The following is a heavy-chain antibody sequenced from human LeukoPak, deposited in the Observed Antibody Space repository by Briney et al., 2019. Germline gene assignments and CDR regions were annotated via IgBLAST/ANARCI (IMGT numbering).Heavy chain of an antibody. CDR1: GFTFSSYW. CDR3: ASADYYGSGSYYFGSGY. V-gene: IGHV3-7*01. D-gene: IGHD3-10*01. Sequence: GGPLRLSCAASGFTFSSYWMSWVRQAPGKGLEWVANIKQDGSEKYYVDSVKGRFTISRDNAKNSLYLQMNSLRAEDTAVYYCASADYYGSGSYYFGSGYWGQGTLVTVSS. J-gene: IGHJ4*02. CDR2: IKQDGSEK.